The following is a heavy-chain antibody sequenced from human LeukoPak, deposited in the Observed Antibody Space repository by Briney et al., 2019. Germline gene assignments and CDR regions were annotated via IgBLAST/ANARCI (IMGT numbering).Heavy chain of an antibody. Sequence: TGGSLRLSCAASRFTFSNYWMHWVRQAPGEGLVWVSRINSDGTSTIYADSVKGRFTISRDNAKNTLYLQMNSLRAEDTAVYYCARHLSGYISSLAYWGQGTLVTVSS. CDR1: RFTFSNYW. D-gene: IGHD6-6*01. V-gene: IGHV3-74*01. CDR3: ARHLSGYISSLAY. CDR2: INSDGTST. J-gene: IGHJ4*02.